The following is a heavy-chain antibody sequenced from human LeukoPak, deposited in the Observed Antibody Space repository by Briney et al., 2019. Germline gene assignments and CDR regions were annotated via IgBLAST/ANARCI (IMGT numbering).Heavy chain of an antibody. V-gene: IGHV4-59*01. J-gene: IGHJ4*02. Sequence: SETLSLTCTVSGGSTSSYYWSWIRQPPGKGLEWIGYIYYSGSTNYNPSLKSRVTISVDTSKNQFSLKLSSVTAADTAVYYCAREAPDYGSGSYYFDYWGQGTLVTVSS. CDR2: IYYSGST. CDR1: GGSTSSYY. D-gene: IGHD3-10*01. CDR3: AREAPDYGSGSYYFDY.